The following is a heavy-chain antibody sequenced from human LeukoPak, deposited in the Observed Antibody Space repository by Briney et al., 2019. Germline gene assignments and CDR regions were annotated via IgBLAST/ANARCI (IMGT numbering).Heavy chain of an antibody. V-gene: IGHV4-59*01. J-gene: IGHJ4*02. CDR1: GGSINNYY. CDR3: ARGAQPGYCSSTSCPNYFDY. CDR2: IYYSGST. Sequence: SETLSLTCTVSGGSINNYYWNWIRQPPGKGLEWIGYIYYSGSTSYNPSLKSRVTISVDRSKSQFFLKLSSVTAADTAVYYCARGAQPGYCSSTSCPNYFDYWGQGTLVTVSS. D-gene: IGHD2-2*01.